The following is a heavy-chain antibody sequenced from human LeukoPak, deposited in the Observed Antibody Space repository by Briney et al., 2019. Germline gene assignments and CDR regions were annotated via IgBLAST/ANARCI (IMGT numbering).Heavy chain of an antibody. Sequence: GASVKVSCRAAGDTFTSYDINWVRQAAGQGVEWMGWMNPNSGNTGYAQKFQGRVTMTRNTSISTAYMELSSLRSEDTAVYYCAREGVVTANEGFDYWGQGTLVTVSS. D-gene: IGHD2-21*02. J-gene: IGHJ4*02. V-gene: IGHV1-8*01. CDR3: AREGVVTANEGFDY. CDR2: MNPNSGNT. CDR1: GDTFTSYD.